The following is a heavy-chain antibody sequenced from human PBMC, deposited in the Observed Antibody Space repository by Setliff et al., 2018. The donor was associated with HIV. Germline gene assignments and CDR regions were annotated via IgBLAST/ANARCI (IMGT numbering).Heavy chain of an antibody. D-gene: IGHD3-10*01. V-gene: IGHV3-15*01. J-gene: IGHJ4*02. CDR2: IKSKSNGETT. Sequence: GESLKISCAASGINFSNAWMSWVRQAPGKGLEWVGRIKSKSNGETTDSAAPVKGRFTISRDDSKNTLYLQMNSLRTEDTAVYFCTTSQEYYFGSGTPVDYWGQGTLVTVSS. CDR3: TTSQEYYFGSGTPVDY. CDR1: GINFSNAW.